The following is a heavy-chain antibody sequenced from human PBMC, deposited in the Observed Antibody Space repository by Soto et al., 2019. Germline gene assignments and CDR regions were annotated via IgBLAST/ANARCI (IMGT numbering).Heavy chain of an antibody. CDR3: AGDTERTEDIVVVVAALDI. D-gene: IGHD2-15*01. Sequence: GALVKVSCKASGGTFSSYTISWVRQAPGQGLEWMGRIIPILGIANYAQKFQGRVTITADKSTSTAYMELSSLRSEDTAVYYCAGDTERTEDIVVVVAALDIWGQGTMVTVSS. V-gene: IGHV1-69*04. CDR1: GGTFSSYT. CDR2: IIPILGIA. J-gene: IGHJ3*02.